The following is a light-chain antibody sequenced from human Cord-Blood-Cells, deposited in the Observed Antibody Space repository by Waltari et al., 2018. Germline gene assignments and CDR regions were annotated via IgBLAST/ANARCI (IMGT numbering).Light chain of an antibody. CDR1: QSGSSY. J-gene: IGKJ4*01. Sequence: EIVSTQSQATLSLSPEERATLSCRASQSGSSYLAWYQQKPRQAPSHLIYDASNRATGIPARCSGSGSGRDFTRTISSLEPEDFAVYYCQQRSNWPLTFGGGTKVEIK. CDR3: QQRSNWPLT. V-gene: IGKV3-11*02. CDR2: DAS.